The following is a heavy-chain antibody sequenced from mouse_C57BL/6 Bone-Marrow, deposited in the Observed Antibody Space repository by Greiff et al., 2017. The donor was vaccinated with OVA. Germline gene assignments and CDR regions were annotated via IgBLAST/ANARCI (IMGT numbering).Heavy chain of an antibody. Sequence: EVMLVESGGDLVKPGGSLKLSCAASGFTFSSYGMSWVRQTPDKRLEWVATISSGGSYTYYPYSVKGRFTISRDNAKNTLYLQMSSLKSEDTAMYYCARHGDYGSFFDYWGQGTTLTVSS. V-gene: IGHV5-6*01. CDR3: ARHGDYGSFFDY. D-gene: IGHD1-1*01. CDR2: ISSGGSYT. CDR1: GFTFSSYG. J-gene: IGHJ2*01.